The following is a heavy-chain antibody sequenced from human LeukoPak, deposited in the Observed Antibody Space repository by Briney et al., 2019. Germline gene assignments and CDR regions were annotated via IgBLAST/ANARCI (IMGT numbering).Heavy chain of an antibody. CDR1: GGTFSSYA. CDR2: IIPILGIA. J-gene: IGHJ3*02. D-gene: IGHD1-26*01. V-gene: IGHV1-69*04. CDR3: ARVEIVGATWDDAFDI. Sequence: SVKVSCKASGGTFSSYAISWVRQAPGQGLEWMGRIIPILGIANYAQKFQGRGTITADKSTSTAYMELSSLRSEETAVYYCARVEIVGATWDDAFDIWGPGTMVTVSS.